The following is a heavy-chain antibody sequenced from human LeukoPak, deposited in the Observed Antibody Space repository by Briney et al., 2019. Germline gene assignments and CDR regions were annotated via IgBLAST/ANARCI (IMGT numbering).Heavy chain of an antibody. V-gene: IGHV4-34*01. Sequence: SETLSLTCAVYGGSFRGYYWSWIRQPPGKGLEWIGEIHYTGATNYKPSLKSGGTISGDPSKKQVSLRVSSVTAADTAVYYCARGVLGPYYFDLWGRGTLVTVSS. CDR3: ARGVLGPYYFDL. CDR1: GGSFRGYY. D-gene: IGHD7-27*01. J-gene: IGHJ2*01. CDR2: IHYTGAT.